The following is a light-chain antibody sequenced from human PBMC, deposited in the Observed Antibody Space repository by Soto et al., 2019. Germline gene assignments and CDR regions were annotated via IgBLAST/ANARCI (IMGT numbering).Light chain of an antibody. CDR2: DVS. CDR1: SSDVGGYDF. CDR3: CSYAGDLAL. V-gene: IGLV2-11*01. J-gene: IGLJ2*01. Sequence: QSVLTQPRSVSGSPGQSVTISCTGTSSDVGGYDFVSWYQQHPGKAPKLMISDVSKRPSGVPDRFSGSKSGNTASLTISGRQAEDEADYYCCSYAGDLALFGGGTQLTVL.